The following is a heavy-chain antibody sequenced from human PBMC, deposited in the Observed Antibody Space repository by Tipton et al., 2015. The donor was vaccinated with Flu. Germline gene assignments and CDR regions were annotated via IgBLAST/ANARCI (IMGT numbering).Heavy chain of an antibody. CDR3: ARDVMDGGHFDF. J-gene: IGHJ4*02. CDR1: GDSTSNERW. CDR2: IYRSGST. V-gene: IGHV4-4*02. D-gene: IGHD3-16*01. Sequence: GSLRLSCTVSGDSTSNERWWTWVRQSPVKGLEWVGEIYRSGSTNYNPSLKSRVTISLDKSKNQFSLKLTSVTDADTAVYYCARDVMDGGHFDFWGQGILVTVSS.